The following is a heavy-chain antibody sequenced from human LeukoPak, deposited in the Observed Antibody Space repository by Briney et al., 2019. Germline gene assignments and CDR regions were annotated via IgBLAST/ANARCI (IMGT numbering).Heavy chain of an antibody. V-gene: IGHV1-18*01. CDR2: ISPYDGNT. CDR3: VRVWPPNAVDRGMTYSYFNALDV. Sequence: ASVKVSCKASDYTFASYGLSWVRQAPGQGLQWVGWISPYDGNTDYAQRFQARVTMTIDRATRTVYMDLKRLRLDDTAVYYCVRVWPPNAVDRGMTYSYFNALDVWGQGTTVIVSS. J-gene: IGHJ6*02. D-gene: IGHD1-1*01. CDR1: DYTFASYG.